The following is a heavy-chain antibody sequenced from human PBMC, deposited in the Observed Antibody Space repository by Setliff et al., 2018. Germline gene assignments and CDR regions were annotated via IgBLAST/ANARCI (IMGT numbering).Heavy chain of an antibody. CDR3: TTDRAACSGSSCYNGFDV. V-gene: IGHV3-15*01. J-gene: IGHJ3*01. CDR2: SKSKTAGGAI. Sequence: GGSLRLSCVVPGFSFSNYGMTWVRQAPGKGLEWVGRSKSKTAGGAIDYAAPVKGRFTISRDDSKNTLYLQMSSLKTEDTAMYYCTTDRAACSGSSCYNGFDVWGQGTMGTVS. D-gene: IGHD2-2*02. CDR1: GFSFSNYG.